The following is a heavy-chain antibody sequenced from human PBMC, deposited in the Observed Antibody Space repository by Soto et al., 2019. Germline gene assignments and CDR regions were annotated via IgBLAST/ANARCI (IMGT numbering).Heavy chain of an antibody. J-gene: IGHJ4*02. CDR2: ISFDGTTT. CDR1: GFTFSDYY. V-gene: IGHV3-74*01. Sequence: PGGSLRLSCAASGFTFSDYYMSWIRQSPGKGLVWVSCISFDGTTTNYADSVKGRFTISRDNAKNTLYLQMNSLRAEDTAVYYCARNKGSGTIPGYWGLGTLVTVSS. D-gene: IGHD3-3*01. CDR3: ARNKGSGTIPGY.